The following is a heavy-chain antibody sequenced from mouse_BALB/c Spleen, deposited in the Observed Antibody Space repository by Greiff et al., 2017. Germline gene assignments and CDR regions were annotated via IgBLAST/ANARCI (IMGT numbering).Heavy chain of an antibody. CDR1: GFSLTSYG. CDR2: IWRGGST. D-gene: IGHD2-4*01. V-gene: IGHV2-2*02. Sequence: QVQLQQSGPGLVQPSQSLSITCTVSGFSLTSYGVHWVRQSPGKGLEWLGVIWRGGSTDYNAAFISRLSISKDNSKSQVFFKMNSLQANDTAIYYCAREGLRQDWFAYWGQGTLVTVSA. J-gene: IGHJ3*01. CDR3: AREGLRQDWFAY.